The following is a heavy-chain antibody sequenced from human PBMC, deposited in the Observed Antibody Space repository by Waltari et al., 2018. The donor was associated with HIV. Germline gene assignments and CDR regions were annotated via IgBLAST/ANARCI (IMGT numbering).Heavy chain of an antibody. CDR2: FSGSGGGA. J-gene: IGHJ6*02. V-gene: IGHV3-23*01. Sequence: EVQLLESGGGLVQPGGSLRLSCAASGFTFSSSAMSWVRQAPGKGLEWVSAFSGSGGGAYVADSVRVRFTIARDNSKNRLYLQMNSLRAEDTAVFYCAKDPMDIVATINYYGMDVWGQGTTVTVSS. CDR3: AKDPMDIVATINYYGMDV. CDR1: GFTFSSSA. D-gene: IGHD5-12*01.